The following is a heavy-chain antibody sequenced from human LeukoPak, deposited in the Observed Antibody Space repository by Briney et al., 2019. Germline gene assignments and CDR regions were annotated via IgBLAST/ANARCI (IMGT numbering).Heavy chain of an antibody. CDR2: IWYDGSNK. CDR1: GFTFSSYG. D-gene: IGHD6-19*01. V-gene: IGHV3-33*01. Sequence: GRSLRLSCAASGFTFSSYGMHWVRQAPGKGLEWVAVIWYDGSNKYYADSVKGRFTISRDNSKNTLYLQMNSLRAEDTAVYYCARDLYSSGWPDYWGQGTLVTVSS. J-gene: IGHJ4*02. CDR3: ARDLYSSGWPDY.